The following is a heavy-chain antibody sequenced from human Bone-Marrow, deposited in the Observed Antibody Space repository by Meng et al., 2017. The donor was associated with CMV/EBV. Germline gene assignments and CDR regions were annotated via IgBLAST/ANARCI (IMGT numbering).Heavy chain of an antibody. CDR1: GFTFSDYY. J-gene: IGHJ6*02. D-gene: IGHD3/OR15-3a*01. V-gene: IGHV3-11*04. CDR3: ARDRGDPVIQLLDWSNYYYYYGMDV. Sequence: GESLKISCAASGFTFSDYYMSWIRQAPGKGLEWVSVINSRGTTIHYADSVKGRFTISRDNAKNSLYLQMNSLRAEDTAMYYCARDRGDPVIQLLDWSNYYYYYGMDVWGQGTTVTVSS. CDR2: INSRGTTI.